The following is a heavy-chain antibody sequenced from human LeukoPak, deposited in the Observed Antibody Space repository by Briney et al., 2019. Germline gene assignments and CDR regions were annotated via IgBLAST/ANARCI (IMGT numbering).Heavy chain of an antibody. CDR2: IIPIFGTA. V-gene: IGHV1-69*13. D-gene: IGHD2-2*01. Sequence: SVKVSCKASGGTFSSYAICWVRQAPGQGLEWMGGIIPIFGTANYAQKFQGRVTITADESTSKAYMELSSLRSEDTAVYYCASRGVYCSSTSCQGPYYYYGMDVWGKGTTVTVSS. CDR3: ASRGVYCSSTSCQGPYYYYGMDV. CDR1: GGTFSSYA. J-gene: IGHJ6*04.